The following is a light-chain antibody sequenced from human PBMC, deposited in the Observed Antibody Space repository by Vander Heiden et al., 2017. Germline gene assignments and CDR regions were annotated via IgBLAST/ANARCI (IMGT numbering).Light chain of an antibody. V-gene: IGLV2-14*03. Sequence: QSALTQPAPVSGSPGQSITLSCTGTSSDVGGYNYVSWYQQHPGKAPKLMIYDVSNRPSGVSNRFSGSKSGNTASLTISGLQAEDEADYYCSSYTSSSTPYVFGTGTKVTFL. CDR2: DVS. J-gene: IGLJ1*01. CDR1: SSDVGGYNY. CDR3: SSYTSSSTPYV.